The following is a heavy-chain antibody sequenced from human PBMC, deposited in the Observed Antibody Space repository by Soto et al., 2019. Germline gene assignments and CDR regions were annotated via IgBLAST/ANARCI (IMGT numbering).Heavy chain of an antibody. Sequence: GGSLRLSCAASGFTFSSYSMNWVRQAPGKGLEWVSSISSSSSYIYYADSVKGRFTISRDNAKNSLYLQMNSLRAEDTAVYYCARDATTGGPDAFDIWGQGTTVTVSS. J-gene: IGHJ3*02. D-gene: IGHD4-17*01. CDR1: GFTFSSYS. V-gene: IGHV3-21*01. CDR3: ARDATTGGPDAFDI. CDR2: ISSSSSYI.